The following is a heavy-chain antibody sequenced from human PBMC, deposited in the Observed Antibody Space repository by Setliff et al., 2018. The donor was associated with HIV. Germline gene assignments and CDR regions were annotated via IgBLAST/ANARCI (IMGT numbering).Heavy chain of an antibody. V-gene: IGHV4-39*01. D-gene: IGHD3-16*01. J-gene: IGHJ4*02. Sequence: KTSETLSLTCRVSGGYVSDSSYYWGWIRQAPGKGLEWIGSMYYTESPYYNPSFINRVTISIDTSKNQFSLSLRSVTAADSAVYYCARQGFVPLGVRQFDSWGQGTLVTVSS. CDR3: ARQGFVPLGVRQFDS. CDR2: MYYTESP. CDR1: GGYVSDSSYY.